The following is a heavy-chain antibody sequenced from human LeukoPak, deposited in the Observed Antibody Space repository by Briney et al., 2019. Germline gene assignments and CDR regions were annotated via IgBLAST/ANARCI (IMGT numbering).Heavy chain of an antibody. J-gene: IGHJ4*02. CDR2: INHSGST. D-gene: IGHD1-26*01. CDR3: ARDLIVGATGVFDY. V-gene: IGHV4-39*07. CDR1: GGSINSTSYY. Sequence: SETLSLTCTVSGGSINSTSYYWGWIRQPPGKGLEWIGEINHSGSTNYNPSLKSRVTISLDTSKNQFSLKLISVTAADTAVYYCARDLIVGATGVFDYWGQGTLVTVSS.